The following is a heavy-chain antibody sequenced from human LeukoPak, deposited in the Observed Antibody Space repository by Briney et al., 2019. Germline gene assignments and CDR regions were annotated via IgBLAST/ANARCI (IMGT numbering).Heavy chain of an antibody. CDR2: IYPGDSDT. CDR3: ARFGRHYDNDRYFDY. J-gene: IGHJ4*02. CDR1: GYSFTNYW. D-gene: IGHD3-22*01. Sequence: NRGESLKISCKGSGYSFTNYWIGWVRQMPGKGLEWVGIIYPGDSDTRYSPSFQGQVTISADKSISTAYLQWSSLKASDTAMYYCARFGRHYDNDRYFDYWGQGTLVTVSS. V-gene: IGHV5-51*01.